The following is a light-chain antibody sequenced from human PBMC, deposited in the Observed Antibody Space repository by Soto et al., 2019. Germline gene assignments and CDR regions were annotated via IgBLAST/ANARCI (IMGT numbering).Light chain of an antibody. CDR3: TSYTNTSLLRTV. CDR1: SSDVGGYGY. CDR2: EVT. V-gene: IGLV2-14*01. Sequence: SVLTQPASVSGSPGQSITISCTGSSSDVGGYGYVSWYQQHPGKAPKLIIYEVTKRPSGVSRRFSGSKSVNTASLTISGLQADDEAAYYCTSYTNTSLLRTVFGTGTKV. J-gene: IGLJ1*01.